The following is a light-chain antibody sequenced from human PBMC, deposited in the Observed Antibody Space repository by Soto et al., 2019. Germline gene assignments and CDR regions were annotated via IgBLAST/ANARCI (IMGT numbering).Light chain of an antibody. V-gene: IGKV3-20*01. CDR3: QQYGISSHT. CDR2: GAS. CDR1: QSISSSY. Sequence: EVVLTQSPGTLSLSPGERATLSCRASQSISSSYLAWYQQRPGQAPRLLIHGASSRATGIPDRFSGSGSGTDFTLTISRLEPEDFAMYYCQQYGISSHTFGQWTKLEIK. J-gene: IGKJ2*01.